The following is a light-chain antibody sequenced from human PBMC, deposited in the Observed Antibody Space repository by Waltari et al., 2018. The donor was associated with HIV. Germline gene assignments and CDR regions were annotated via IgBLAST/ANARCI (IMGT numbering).Light chain of an antibody. V-gene: IGLV2-8*01. Sequence: QSALTQPPSASGSPGQSVTISCTGTSSDVGPYDYVYWYQQHPGKAPKLMIYEVSKLPSGVPDRFSGSKSANTASLTVSGLQEDDEADYYCSSYAGSNNLVFGGGTKLTVL. CDR2: EVS. CDR3: SSYAGSNNLV. CDR1: SSDVGPYDY. J-gene: IGLJ3*02.